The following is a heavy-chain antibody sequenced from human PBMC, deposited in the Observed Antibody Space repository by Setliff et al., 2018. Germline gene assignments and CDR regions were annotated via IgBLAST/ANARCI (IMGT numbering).Heavy chain of an antibody. Sequence: SETLSLTCSVSGGSISSGSDYWTWIRQPAGKGLEYIGHIYTSGSTSYNPSLKSRVTISLDTSKNQFSLNLSSVTATDTAVYYCARMTGFAYMDVWGKGTPVTVSS. CDR1: GGSISSGSDY. J-gene: IGHJ6*03. CDR2: IYTSGST. CDR3: ARMTGFAYMDV. V-gene: IGHV4-61*09.